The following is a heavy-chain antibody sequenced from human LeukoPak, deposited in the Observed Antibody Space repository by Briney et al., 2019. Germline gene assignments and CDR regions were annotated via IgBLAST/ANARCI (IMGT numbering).Heavy chain of an antibody. J-gene: IGHJ4*02. CDR1: GGSISSSSYY. CDR2: IYYSGST. D-gene: IGHD2-15*01. CDR3: ARLVVWKWYLDY. Sequence: SETLSLTCTVSGGSISSSSYYWGWIRQPPGKGLEWIGSIYYSGSTYYNPSLKSRVTISVDTSKNQFSLKLSSVTAADTAVYYCARLVVWKWYLDYWGQGTLVTVSS. V-gene: IGHV4-39*01.